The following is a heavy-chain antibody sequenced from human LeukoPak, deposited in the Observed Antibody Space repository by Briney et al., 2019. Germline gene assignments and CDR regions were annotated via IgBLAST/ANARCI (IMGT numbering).Heavy chain of an antibody. J-gene: IGHJ2*01. CDR3: AREGVSSNGNNWYFDL. Sequence: PGGSLRLSCAASGFTFSTSDMHWVRKVTGKGLTWVSAIGTGGDTSYPGSVKGRFTISRDNAENSLYLQMSSLRAEDTAVYYCAREGVSSNGNNWYFDLWGRGTLVTVSS. V-gene: IGHV3-13*01. CDR2: IGTGGDT. D-gene: IGHD1-1*01. CDR1: GFTFSTSD.